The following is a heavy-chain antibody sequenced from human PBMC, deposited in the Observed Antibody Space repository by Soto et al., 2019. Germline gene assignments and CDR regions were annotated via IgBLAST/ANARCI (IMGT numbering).Heavy chain of an antibody. CDR2: ISGSGGST. J-gene: IGHJ6*02. V-gene: IGHV3-23*01. D-gene: IGHD6-13*01. CDR3: AKDLIAAAGTLSGLYYYGRDV. CDR1: GFTFSSYA. Sequence: EVQLLESGGGLVQPGGSLRLSCAASGFTFSSYAMSWVRQAPGKGLEWVSAISGSGGSTYYADSVKGRFTISRDNSKNTQYPQMNHLRAEDTAVYDCAKDLIAAAGTLSGLYYYGRDVWGQGTTVTVSS.